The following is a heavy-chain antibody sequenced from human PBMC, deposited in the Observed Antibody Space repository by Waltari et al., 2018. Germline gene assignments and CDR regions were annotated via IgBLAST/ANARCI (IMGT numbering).Heavy chain of an antibody. CDR1: GYTFTSYA. J-gene: IGHJ4*02. D-gene: IGHD6-19*01. V-gene: IGHV7-4-1*02. CDR2: INTNTGNP. CDR3: ARGPTTLSRGSPRVAGTNY. Sequence: QVQLVQSGSELKKPGASVKVSCKASGYTFTSYAMNWLRQAPGQRLDWMGWINTNTGNPTYAQGFTGRFVFSLDTSVSTAYLQISSLKAEDTAVYYCARGPTTLSRGSPRVAGTNYWGQGTLVTVSS.